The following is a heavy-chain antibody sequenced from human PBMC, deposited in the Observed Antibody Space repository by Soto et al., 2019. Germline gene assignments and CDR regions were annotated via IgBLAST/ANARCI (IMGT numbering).Heavy chain of an antibody. J-gene: IGHJ1*01. V-gene: IGHV4-31*03. CDR1: GNSVNSGFYS. CDR2: YYSGSS. D-gene: IGHD6-13*01. CDR3: ATGDSSTWSRFPEYFPQ. Sequence: TLSITCTFSGNSVNSGFYSLNLIRQSPGKGLEWIGYYSGSSYYNPSLNSRVTMSVDTSKNQFSLKLSSVTAADTAVYYCATGDSSTWSRFPEYFPQCGHGTLVTVSS.